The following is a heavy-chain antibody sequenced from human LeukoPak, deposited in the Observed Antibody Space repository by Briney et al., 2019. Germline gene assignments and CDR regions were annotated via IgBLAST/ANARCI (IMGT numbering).Heavy chain of an antibody. CDR3: ARELCYDFWSGYSRGWFDP. CDR1: GYSISSGYY. D-gene: IGHD3-3*01. J-gene: IGHJ5*02. V-gene: IGHV4-38-2*02. Sequence: SETLSLTCTVSGYSISSGYYWGWIRQPPGKGLEWIGSIYHSGSTYYNPSLKSRFTISVDTSKNQFSLKLSSVTAADTAVYYCARELCYDFWSGYSRGWFDPWGQGTLVTVSS. CDR2: IYHSGST.